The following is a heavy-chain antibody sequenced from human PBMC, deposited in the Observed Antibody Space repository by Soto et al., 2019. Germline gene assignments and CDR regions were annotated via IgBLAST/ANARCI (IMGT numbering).Heavy chain of an antibody. J-gene: IGHJ4*02. D-gene: IGHD3-22*01. Sequence: SETLSLTCSVSNGYVNSGDSYWTWIRQPPGKGLEWIGDISYSGSTFYNPSLKSRVSMSLDTSKNQFSLRLTSVTAADTALFYCARRDYYYSNSFGYWGQGILVTVSS. CDR2: ISYSGST. CDR1: NGYVNSGDSY. V-gene: IGHV4-30-4*08. CDR3: ARRDYYYSNSFGY.